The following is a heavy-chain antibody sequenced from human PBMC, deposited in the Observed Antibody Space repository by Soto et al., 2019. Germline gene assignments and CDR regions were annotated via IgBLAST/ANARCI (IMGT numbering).Heavy chain of an antibody. J-gene: IGHJ4*02. D-gene: IGHD3-10*01. Sequence: GGSLRLSCAASGFPFSISGMHWVRQAPGKGLEWVAVISYDGSNKFYADSVKGRFTISRDNFRNTLYLQMNRLRAEDTAVYYCAKEFNIGNYFDYWGQGTLVTVSS. CDR3: AKEFNIGNYFDY. CDR1: GFPFSISG. CDR2: ISYDGSNK. V-gene: IGHV3-30*18.